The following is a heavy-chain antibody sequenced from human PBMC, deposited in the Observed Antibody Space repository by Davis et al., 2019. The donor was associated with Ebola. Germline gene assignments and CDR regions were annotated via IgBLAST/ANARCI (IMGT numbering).Heavy chain of an antibody. J-gene: IGHJ5*02. Sequence: PSETLSLTCTVSGGSISSSSYYWGWIRQPPGKGLEWIGSIYYSGSTYYNPSLKSRVTISVDTSKNQFSLKLSSVTAADTAVYYCARSITMVRVGWFDPWGQGTLVTVSS. V-gene: IGHV4-39*07. CDR3: ARSITMVRVGWFDP. CDR2: IYYSGST. D-gene: IGHD3-10*01. CDR1: GGSISSSSYY.